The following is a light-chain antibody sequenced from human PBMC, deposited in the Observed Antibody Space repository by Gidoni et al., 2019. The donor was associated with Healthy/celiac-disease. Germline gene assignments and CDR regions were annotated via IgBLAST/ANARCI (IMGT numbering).Light chain of an antibody. CDR2: DVT. CDR1: SSDVGGYDY. CDR3: SSYTSSSTPYV. Sequence: QSALTQPASVSVSPGQSITISCTGTSSDVGGYDYVSWYQQHPGKAPKLMIYDVTNRPSGVSDRFSGSKSGNTASLTISGLQAGDEADYYCSSYTSSSTPYVFGTGTKVTVL. J-gene: IGLJ1*01. V-gene: IGLV2-14*03.